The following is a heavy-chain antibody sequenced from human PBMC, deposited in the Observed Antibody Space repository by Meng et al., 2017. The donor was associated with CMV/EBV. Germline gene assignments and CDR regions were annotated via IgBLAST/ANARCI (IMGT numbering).Heavy chain of an antibody. J-gene: IGHJ4*02. Sequence: GGSLRLSCAASGFTFSSYGMHWVRQAPGKGLEWVAFIRYDRSNKYYADSVKGRFTISRDNSKNTLYLQMNSLRAEDTAVYYCAKDYSPYCSSTSCYCYFDYWGQGTLVTVSS. CDR3: AKDYSPYCSSTSCYCYFDY. CDR1: GFTFSSYG. V-gene: IGHV3-30*02. D-gene: IGHD2-2*01. CDR2: IRYDRSNK.